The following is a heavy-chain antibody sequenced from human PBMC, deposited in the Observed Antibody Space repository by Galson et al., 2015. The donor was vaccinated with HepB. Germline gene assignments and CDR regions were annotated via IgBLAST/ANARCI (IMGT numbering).Heavy chain of an antibody. CDR2: INHSGST. Sequence: LSLTCAVYGGSFSGYYWSWIRQPPGKGLEWIGEINHSGSTNYNPSLKSRVTISVDTSKNQFSLKLSSVTAADTAVYYCARGLSEWALPTGRYFDYWGQGTLVTVSS. J-gene: IGHJ4*02. V-gene: IGHV4-34*01. CDR1: GGSFSGYY. D-gene: IGHD2-8*02. CDR3: ARGLSEWALPTGRYFDY.